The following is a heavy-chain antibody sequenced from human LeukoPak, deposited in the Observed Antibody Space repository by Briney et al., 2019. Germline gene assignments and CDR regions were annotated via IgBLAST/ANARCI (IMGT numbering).Heavy chain of an antibody. V-gene: IGHV4-31*03. D-gene: IGHD6-19*01. J-gene: IGHJ6*02. CDR1: GGSISCGGYY. CDR3: ARGRSSGWYKDYYYYYGMDV. CDR2: IYYSGST. Sequence: SETLSLTCTVSGGSISCGGYYWSWIRQHPGKGLEWIGYIYYSGSTYYNPSLKSRVTISVDTSKNQFSLKLSSVTAADTAVYYCARGRSSGWYKDYYYYYGMDVWGQGTTVTVSS.